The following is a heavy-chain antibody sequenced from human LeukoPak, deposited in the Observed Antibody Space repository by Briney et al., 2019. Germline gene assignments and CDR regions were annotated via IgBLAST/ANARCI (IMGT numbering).Heavy chain of an antibody. CDR1: GYTFTGYY. D-gene: IGHD2-15*01. V-gene: IGHV1-2*06. J-gene: IGHJ4*02. CDR3: ARDQYCSGGSCYSVFFNY. Sequence: ASVKVSCKASGYTFTGYYMHWVRQAPGQGLEWMGRTNPNSGGTNYAQKFQGRVTMTRDTSISTAYMELSRLRSDDTAVYYCARDQYCSGGSCYSVFFNYWGQGTLVTVSS. CDR2: TNPNSGGT.